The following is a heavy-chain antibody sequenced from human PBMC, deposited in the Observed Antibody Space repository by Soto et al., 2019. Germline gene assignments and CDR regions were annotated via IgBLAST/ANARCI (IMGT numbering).Heavy chain of an antibody. J-gene: IGHJ1*01. CDR3: ASRIAAAMNGAEYFQH. V-gene: IGHV3-11*01. CDR1: GFTFSDYY. D-gene: IGHD6-13*01. CDR2: ISSSGSTI. Sequence: GGSLRLSCAASGFTFSDYYMSWIRQAPWKGLEWVSYISSSGSTIYYADSVKGRFTISRDNAKNSLYLQMNSLRAEDTAVYSCASRIAAAMNGAEYFQHWGQGTLVTVSS.